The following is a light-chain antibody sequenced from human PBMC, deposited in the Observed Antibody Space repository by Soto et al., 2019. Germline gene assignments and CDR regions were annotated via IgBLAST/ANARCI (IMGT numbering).Light chain of an antibody. CDR2: GGS. CDR1: QSVSSSH. Sequence: IVLTQSPGTLSLSPGERATLSCRASQSVSSSHLAWYQQKSGQAPRLLFYGGSSRATGIPDRFSGSGSGTDFTLTISRLEPEDFAVYYCQEYGTSRRTFGQGTKVDIK. J-gene: IGKJ1*01. CDR3: QEYGTSRRT. V-gene: IGKV3-20*01.